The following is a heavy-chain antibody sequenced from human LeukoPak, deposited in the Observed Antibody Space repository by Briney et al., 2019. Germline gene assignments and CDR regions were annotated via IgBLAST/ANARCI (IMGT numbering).Heavy chain of an antibody. CDR1: GFTFSTYD. Sequence: PGGSLRLSCAASGFTFSTYDFHWVRQVTGKGLQWVSAIGAGFDTYYQDSVRGRFTISRENAKNSLYLQMNSLRAEDTAVYYCAELGITMIGGVWGKGTTVTISS. CDR2: IGAGFDT. D-gene: IGHD3-10*02. CDR3: AELGITMIGGV. V-gene: IGHV3-13*01. J-gene: IGHJ6*04.